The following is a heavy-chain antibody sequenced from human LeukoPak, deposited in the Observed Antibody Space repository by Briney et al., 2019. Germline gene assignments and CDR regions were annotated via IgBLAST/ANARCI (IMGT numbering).Heavy chain of an antibody. Sequence: PSETLSLTCTVSGGSISSSSYYWGWIRQPPGKGLEWIGSFYPSGSTYYNPSLKSRVTISVDTSKNQFSLKLLSVTAADTAVYYCARHYSPGPQRLLRFLEWLFYWGQGTLVTVSS. CDR2: FYPSGST. D-gene: IGHD3-3*01. J-gene: IGHJ4*02. CDR1: GGSISSSSYY. CDR3: ARHYSPGPQRLLRFLEWLFY. V-gene: IGHV4-39*01.